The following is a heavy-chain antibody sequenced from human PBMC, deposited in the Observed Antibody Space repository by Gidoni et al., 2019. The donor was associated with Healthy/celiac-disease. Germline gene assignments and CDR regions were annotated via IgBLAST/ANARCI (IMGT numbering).Heavy chain of an antibody. CDR1: GGSISSYY. V-gene: IGHV4-59*12. D-gene: IGHD3-22*01. J-gene: IGHJ4*02. CDR2: IYYRGST. Sequence: QVQLQESGPGLVKPSATLSLTCTVSGGSISSYYWSWIRQPPGKGLEWMGYIYYRGSTNYNPSLKSRVTISVETSKNQFSLKLSSVTAADTAVYYCARDYYDSSGYYGYFAYWGQGTLVTVSS. CDR3: ARDYYDSSGYYGYFAY.